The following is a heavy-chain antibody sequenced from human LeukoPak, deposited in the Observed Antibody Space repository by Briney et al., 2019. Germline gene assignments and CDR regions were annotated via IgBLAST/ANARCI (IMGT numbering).Heavy chain of an antibody. CDR2: IYPGDSDT. D-gene: IGHD3-10*01. V-gene: IGHV5-51*01. CDR1: GYSFTSYW. Sequence: GESLKISCKGSGYSFTSYWIGWVRQMPGKGLEWMGIIYPGDSDTRYSPSFQGQVTISADKSISTAYLQWSSLKASDTAMYYCARQYGSGSTYYYMDVWGKGTTVTVSS. CDR3: ARQYGSGSTYYYMDV. J-gene: IGHJ6*03.